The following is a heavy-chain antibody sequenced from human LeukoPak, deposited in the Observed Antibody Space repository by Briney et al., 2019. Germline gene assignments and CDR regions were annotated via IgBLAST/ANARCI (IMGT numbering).Heavy chain of an antibody. D-gene: IGHD5-18*01. J-gene: IGHJ4*02. CDR2: ISGSGGST. Sequence: GGSLRLSCAASGITFSIYAMSWVRQAPGKGLEWVSAISGSGGSTYYADSVKGRFTISRDNSKNTLYLQMNSLRAEDTAVYYCAKPLRGYSYGFDYWGQGTLVTVSS. CDR1: GITFSIYA. V-gene: IGHV3-23*01. CDR3: AKPLRGYSYGFDY.